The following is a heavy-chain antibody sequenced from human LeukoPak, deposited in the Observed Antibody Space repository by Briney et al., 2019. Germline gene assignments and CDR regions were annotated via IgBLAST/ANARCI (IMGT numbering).Heavy chain of an antibody. CDR3: ARDSAECTGGYCYLVS. CDR1: GFTFSSYP. D-gene: IGHD2-8*02. J-gene: IGHJ4*02. CDR2: IKSDGSST. V-gene: IGHV3-74*01. Sequence: GRSLRLSCAASGFTFSSYPMHWVRQAPGKGLVWVSRIKSDGSSTRYADSVKGRFTISRDNAKNTLYLQMNSLRAEDTAVYYCARDSAECTGGYCYLVSWGQGTLVTVSS.